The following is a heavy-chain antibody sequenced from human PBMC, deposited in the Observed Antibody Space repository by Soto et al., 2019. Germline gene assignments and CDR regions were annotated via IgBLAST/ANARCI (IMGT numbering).Heavy chain of an antibody. J-gene: IGHJ6*04. CDR3: ARDGYDYVWGSYRFGYYGMDV. V-gene: IGHV3-23*01. CDR1: GFTFSSYG. D-gene: IGHD3-16*02. CDR2: ISGSDGRT. Sequence: GGSLRLSCAASGFTFSSYGMHWVRRAPGKGLEGVSAISGSDGRTYYADSVKGRFTISRDNSKNTLYLHMNSLRAEDTAVYYCARDGYDYVWGSYRFGYYGMDVWGKGTTVTVSS.